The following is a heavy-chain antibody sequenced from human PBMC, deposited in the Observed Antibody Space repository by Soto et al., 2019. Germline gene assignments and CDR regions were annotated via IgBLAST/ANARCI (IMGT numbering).Heavy chain of an antibody. J-gene: IGHJ5*02. CDR3: ARVRAVPASFNP. CDR1: GYTFTDDY. CDR2: ISPNSGAT. V-gene: IGHV1-2*02. Sequence: GASVKVSCKASGYTFTDDYLHWVRQAPGQGLEWMGWISPNSGATNYAQKFQGRVTMTRDTSISTAYMEVRSLRSDDTAMYYCARVRAVPASFNPWGQGTLVTVSS. D-gene: IGHD6-19*01.